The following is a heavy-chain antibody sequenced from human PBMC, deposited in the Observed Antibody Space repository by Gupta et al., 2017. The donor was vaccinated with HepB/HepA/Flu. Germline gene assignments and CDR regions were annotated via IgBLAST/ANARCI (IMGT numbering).Heavy chain of an antibody. CDR3: TRGGPGGY. J-gene: IGHJ4*02. Sequence: QLQLQESGPGLVKPSETLSLTCTVSGGSITNYNYYWGWLRQPPGKGLEWIGGIYYTGVTDYKPSLKSRVTLSVDTSKNQFSLMVNSVTAADSAVYYCTRGGPGGYWGQGTLVTVSS. CDR2: IYYTGVT. D-gene: IGHD1-26*01. CDR1: GGSITNYNYY. V-gene: IGHV4-39*01.